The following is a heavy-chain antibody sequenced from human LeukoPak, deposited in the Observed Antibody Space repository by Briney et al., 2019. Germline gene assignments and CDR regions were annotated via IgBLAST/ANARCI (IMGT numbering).Heavy chain of an antibody. CDR2: LNSRTYGATI. J-gene: IGHJ4*02. Sequence: PGGSLRLSCAASGFTFSIYSMNWVRQAPGKGLEWVAHLNSRTYGATIGYAAPVKGRFTISRDDSKNTLYLQMNSLESEDTALYYCATSGLGLWGQGTLVTVSS. CDR1: GFTFSIYS. CDR3: ATSGLGL. D-gene: IGHD3-16*01. V-gene: IGHV3-15*01.